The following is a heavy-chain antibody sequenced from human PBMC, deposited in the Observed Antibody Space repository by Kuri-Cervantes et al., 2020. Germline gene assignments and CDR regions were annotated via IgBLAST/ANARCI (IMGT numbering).Heavy chain of an antibody. D-gene: IGHD4-23*01. CDR3: ARESHPLYGDNEGGDY. Sequence: SVKVSCKASGGTFTNSPFIWVRQAPGQGLEWVGGIIPMFQTAHYAQKSQGRVTITADESTNTTYMDLNSLRSEDTAVYYCARESHPLYGDNEGGDYWGQGTLVTVSS. CDR2: IIPMFQTA. V-gene: IGHV1-69*13. CDR1: GGTFTNSP. J-gene: IGHJ4*02.